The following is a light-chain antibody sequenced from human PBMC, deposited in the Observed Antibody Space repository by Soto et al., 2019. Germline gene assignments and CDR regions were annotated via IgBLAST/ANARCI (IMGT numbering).Light chain of an antibody. CDR2: GAS. Sequence: EIVMTQTQATLSVSPGERATLSCRASQSVSSNLAWYQQKPGQAPRLRIYGASTRATGIPARFSGSGSGTEFTLTISSLQSEDFAVYYCQQRSNWPRTFGQRTKVEI. V-gene: IGKV3-15*01. J-gene: IGKJ1*01. CDR1: QSVSSN. CDR3: QQRSNWPRT.